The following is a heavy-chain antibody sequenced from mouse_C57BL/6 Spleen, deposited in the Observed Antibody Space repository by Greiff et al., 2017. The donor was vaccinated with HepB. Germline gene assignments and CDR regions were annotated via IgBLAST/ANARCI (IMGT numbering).Heavy chain of an antibody. D-gene: IGHD2-2*01. CDR2: ISSGGDYI. CDR3: TKTYGYETWFAY. V-gene: IGHV5-9-1*02. Sequence: EVKLMESGEGLVKPGGSLKLSCAASGFTFSSYAMSWVRQTPEKRLEWVAYISSGGDYIYYADTVKGRFTISRDNARNTLYLQMSSLKSEDTAMYYCTKTYGYETWFAYWGQGTLVTVSA. CDR1: GFTFSSYA. J-gene: IGHJ3*01.